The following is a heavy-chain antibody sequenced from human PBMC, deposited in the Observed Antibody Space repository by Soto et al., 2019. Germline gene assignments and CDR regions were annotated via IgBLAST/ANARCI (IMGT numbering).Heavy chain of an antibody. CDR3: ARFTEDYYDSSGHKYYYYGMDV. CDR2: IYYSGST. CDR1: GGSISSGGYY. V-gene: IGHV4-31*03. D-gene: IGHD3-22*01. Sequence: SETLSLTCTVSGGSISSGGYYWSWIRQHPGKGLEWIGYIYYSGSTYYNPSLKSRVTISVDTSKNQFSLKLSSVTAADTAVYYCARFTEDYYDSSGHKYYYYGMDVWGQGTTVTVSS. J-gene: IGHJ6*02.